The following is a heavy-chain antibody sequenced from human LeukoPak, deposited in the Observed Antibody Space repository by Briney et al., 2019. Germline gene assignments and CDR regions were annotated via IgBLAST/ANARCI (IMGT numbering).Heavy chain of an antibody. J-gene: IGHJ4*02. D-gene: IGHD3-3*01. Sequence: SETLSLTCAVYGGSFSGYYWSWIRQPPGKGLEWIGEINHSGSTNYNPSLKSRVTISVDTSKNQFSLKLSSVTAADTAVYYCASTYYDFWSSYYKGWDYWGQGTLVTVSS. CDR3: ASTYYDFWSSYYKGWDY. CDR2: INHSGST. V-gene: IGHV4-34*01. CDR1: GGSFSGYY.